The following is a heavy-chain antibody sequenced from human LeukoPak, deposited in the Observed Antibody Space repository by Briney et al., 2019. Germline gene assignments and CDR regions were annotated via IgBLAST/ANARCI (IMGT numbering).Heavy chain of an antibody. CDR1: GFTFNSYA. J-gene: IGHJ4*02. Sequence: GGSLRLSCAASGFTFNSYAIYWVRQAPGKGLEWVAVISYDGTNKYYADSVKGRFTISRDNSKNTLYLQMNSLRTEDTAVYYCARYRGFCSGGSCYSAYFDYWGQGTLVTVSS. V-gene: IGHV3-30*04. D-gene: IGHD2-15*01. CDR2: ISYDGTNK. CDR3: ARYRGFCSGGSCYSAYFDY.